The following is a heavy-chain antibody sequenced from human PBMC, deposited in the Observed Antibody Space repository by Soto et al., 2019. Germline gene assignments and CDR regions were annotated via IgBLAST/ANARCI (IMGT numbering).Heavy chain of an antibody. V-gene: IGHV4-30-4*01. CDR3: ARVLRGYRNAIALNWFDP. J-gene: IGHJ5*02. D-gene: IGHD5-18*01. CDR2: IYYSGST. CDR1: GGSLSSGDYY. Sequence: PSETLSLTCTVSGGSLSSGDYYWSWIRQPPGKGLEWIGYIYYSGSTYYNPSLKSRVTISVDTSKNQFSLKLSSVTAADTAVYYCARVLRGYRNAIALNWFDPWGQGTLVTVSS.